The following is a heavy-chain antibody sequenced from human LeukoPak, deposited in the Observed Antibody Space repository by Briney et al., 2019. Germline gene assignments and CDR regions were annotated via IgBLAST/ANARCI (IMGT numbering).Heavy chain of an antibody. D-gene: IGHD2-2*01. Sequence: SETLSLTCTVSGYSISSGYYWGWIRQPPGKGLEWIGSIYHSGSTYYNPSLKSRVTISVDTSKNQFSLKLSSVTAADTAVYYCARRGYCSSTSCHRRARQGLDIWGQGTMVTVSS. CDR1: GYSISSGYY. CDR3: ARRGYCSSTSCHRRARQGLDI. V-gene: IGHV4-38-2*02. J-gene: IGHJ3*02. CDR2: IYHSGST.